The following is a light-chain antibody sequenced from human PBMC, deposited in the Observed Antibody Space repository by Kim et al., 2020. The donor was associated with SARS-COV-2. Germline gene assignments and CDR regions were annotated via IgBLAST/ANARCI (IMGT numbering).Light chain of an antibody. V-gene: IGLV2-14*03. CDR2: DVS. CDR1: SSDVGGYNY. J-gene: IGLJ3*02. Sequence: QSALTQPASVSGSPGQSITISCTGTSSDVGGYNYVSWYQQHPGKAPKLMIYDVSNRPSGVSNRFSGSKSGNTASLTISGLQAEGEADYYCSSYTSSSWVFGGGTQLTVL. CDR3: SSYTSSSWV.